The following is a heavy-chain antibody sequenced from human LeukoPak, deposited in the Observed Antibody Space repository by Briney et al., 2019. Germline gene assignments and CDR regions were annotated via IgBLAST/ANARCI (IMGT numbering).Heavy chain of an antibody. D-gene: IGHD3-10*01. J-gene: IGHJ3*02. CDR1: GGSISSSY. CDR3: ARGFGSRTNEAFDI. Sequence: PSETLSLTCTVSGGSISSSYWSWIRQPAGKALEWIGRIYSNGATDYKPSLKSRVTMSVDTSKNQFSLEPTSMTAADTAVYYCARGFGSRTNEAFDIWGQGTMVTVSS. CDR2: IYSNGAT. V-gene: IGHV4-4*07.